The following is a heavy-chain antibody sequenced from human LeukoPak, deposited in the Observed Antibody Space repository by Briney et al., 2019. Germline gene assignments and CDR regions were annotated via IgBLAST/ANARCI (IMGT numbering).Heavy chain of an antibody. CDR3: ARGPRWTTVTSYYFDY. CDR2: MNPNSGNT. Sequence: GGSLRLSCAGSGFTFTNYDINWVRQATGQGLEWMGWMNPNSGNTGYAQKFQGRVTITRNTSISTAYMELSSLRSEDAAVYYCARGPRWTTVTSYYFDYWGQGTLVTVSS. J-gene: IGHJ4*02. D-gene: IGHD4-17*01. CDR1: GFTFTNYD. V-gene: IGHV1-8*03.